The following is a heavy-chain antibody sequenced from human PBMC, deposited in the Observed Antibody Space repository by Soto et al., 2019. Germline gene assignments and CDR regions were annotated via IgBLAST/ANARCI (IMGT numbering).Heavy chain of an antibody. CDR1: GGTFSSYA. CDR3: ARGNPFGAIFGVVTNGLDYYYGMDV. Sequence: ASVKVSCKASGGTFSSYAISWVRQAPGQGLEWMGWINPNSGGTNYAQKFQGWVTMTRDTSISTAYMELSRLRSDDTAVYYCARGNPFGAIFGVVTNGLDYYYGMDVWGQGTTVTVSS. J-gene: IGHJ6*02. D-gene: IGHD3-3*01. V-gene: IGHV1-2*04. CDR2: INPNSGGT.